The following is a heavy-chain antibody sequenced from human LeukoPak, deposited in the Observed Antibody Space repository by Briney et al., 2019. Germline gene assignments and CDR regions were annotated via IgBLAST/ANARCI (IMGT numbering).Heavy chain of an antibody. J-gene: IGHJ5*02. V-gene: IGHV1-18*01. CDR1: GFTFTNYA. CDR2: VSVDNGNT. CDR3: SSDSWALAYDIDH. Sequence: ASMKVSCKASGFTFTNYANSWERQGPGPGLELLSLVSVDNGNTNYIQNLQGRGTLTTDTSKSKTYLELQNIRIEDTGVDYCSSDSWALAYDIDHWGQGTLVTVSS. D-gene: IGHD3-9*01.